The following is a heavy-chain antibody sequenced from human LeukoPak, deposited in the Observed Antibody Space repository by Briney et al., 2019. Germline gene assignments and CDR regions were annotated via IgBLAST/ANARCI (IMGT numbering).Heavy chain of an antibody. CDR3: ARDNLGYCSSTSCHGYYYYYGMDV. J-gene: IGHJ6*02. D-gene: IGHD2-2*01. CDR2: ISSSSSYI. V-gene: IGHV3-21*01. Sequence: GGSLRLSCAASGFTFSSYSMNWVRQAPGEGLEWVSSISSSSSYIYYADSVKGRFTISRDNAKNSLYLQMNSLRAEDTAVYYCARDNLGYCSSTSCHGYYYYYGMDVWGQGTTVTVSS. CDR1: GFTFSSYS.